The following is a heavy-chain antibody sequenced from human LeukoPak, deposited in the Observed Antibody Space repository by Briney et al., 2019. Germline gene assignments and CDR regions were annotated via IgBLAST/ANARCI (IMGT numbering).Heavy chain of an antibody. V-gene: IGHV3-53*01. CDR2: IYSGGST. J-gene: IGHJ4*02. D-gene: IGHD6-19*01. Sequence: PGGSLRLSCAASGFTVSSNYMSWVRQAPGKGLEWVSVIYSGGSTYYADSVKGRFTISRDNSKNTLYLQMNSLRAEDTAVYYCARERSSGWYYFDYWGQGTLVTVSS. CDR1: GFTVSSNY. CDR3: ARERSSGWYYFDY.